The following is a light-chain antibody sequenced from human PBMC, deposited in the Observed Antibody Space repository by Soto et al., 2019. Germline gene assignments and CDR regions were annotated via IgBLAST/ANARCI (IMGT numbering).Light chain of an antibody. CDR3: GSWNSSLGDLFV. CDR2: DNI. Sequence: QPVLTQPPALSAAPGQKVTISCSGGSSNIGSNYVSWYRHVPGTAPKLLIYDNIKRPSGIPDRFSSSKSGTSATLGITGLQTEDEADYYCGSWNSSLGDLFVFGSGTKVTVL. J-gene: IGLJ1*01. CDR1: SSNIGSNY. V-gene: IGLV1-51*01.